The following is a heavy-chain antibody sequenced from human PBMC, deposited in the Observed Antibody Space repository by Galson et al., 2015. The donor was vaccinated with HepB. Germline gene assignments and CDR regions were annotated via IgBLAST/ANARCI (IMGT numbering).Heavy chain of an antibody. CDR1: GGSISTNNW. D-gene: IGHD2-2*02. Sequence: SETLSLTCVVSGGSISTNNWWSWIRQPPGKGLEWIGDIWHTVTTNYNPSLQSRLTMSLDRSKKQFSLNLTSMSAADTAVYYCAKGRRAGSSSSWYNYWGQGILVTVSS. J-gene: IGHJ4*02. CDR3: AKGRRAGSSSSWYNY. CDR2: IWHTVTT. V-gene: IGHV4/OR15-8*02.